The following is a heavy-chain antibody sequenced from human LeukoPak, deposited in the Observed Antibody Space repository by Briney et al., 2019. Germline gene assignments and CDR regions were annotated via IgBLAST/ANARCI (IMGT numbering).Heavy chain of an antibody. D-gene: IGHD2-2*01. CDR2: INHSGST. J-gene: IGHJ5*02. CDR1: GGSFSGYY. Sequence: KPSETLSLTCAVYGGSFSGYYWSWIRQPPAKGLEWIGEINHSGSTNYNPSLKSRVTISVDTSKNQFSLKLSSVTAADTAVYYCARSARYCSSTSCYWSWFDPWGQGTLVTVSS. CDR3: ARSARYCSSTSCYWSWFDP. V-gene: IGHV4-34*01.